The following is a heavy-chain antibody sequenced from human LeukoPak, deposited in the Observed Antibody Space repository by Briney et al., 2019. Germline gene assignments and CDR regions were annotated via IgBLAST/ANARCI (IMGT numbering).Heavy chain of an antibody. CDR1: GFTFSSYG. J-gene: IGHJ5*02. V-gene: IGHV3-23*01. CDR3: AKGKGSGYFYNWFDP. D-gene: IGHD3-22*01. Sequence: PGGSLRLSCAASGFTFSSYGMSWVRQAPGKGLEWVSAISGSGGSTYYADSVKGRFTISRDNSKNTLYLQMNSLRAEDTAVYYCAKGKGSGYFYNWFDPWGQGTLVTVSS. CDR2: ISGSGGST.